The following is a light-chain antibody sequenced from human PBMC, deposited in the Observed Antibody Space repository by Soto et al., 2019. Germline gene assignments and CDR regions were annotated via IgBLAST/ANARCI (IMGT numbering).Light chain of an antibody. V-gene: IGKV3-15*01. CDR1: QSISRI. CDR2: DAS. J-gene: IGKJ2*01. CDR3: HQYNSWPPRT. Sequence: EIVLTQSPAILSVSPVERATLSCRARQSISRILAWYRQKPCKEPRLLNSDASTRATGITARFSVRGSGTEFTLTISSLPSEDFALSYWHQYNSWPPRTFGQGTKVDI.